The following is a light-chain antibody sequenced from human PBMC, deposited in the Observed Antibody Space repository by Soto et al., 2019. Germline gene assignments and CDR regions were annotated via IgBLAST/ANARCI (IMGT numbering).Light chain of an antibody. Sequence: QSALTQPASMSASPGQSITISCTGTSSDIGGYDYVSWYQHHPGKAPKLIIYDVTRRPSGVSPRFSGSKSGNTASLTISGLQAEDEADYYCCSYAGSYTWVFGGGTQLTVL. CDR1: SSDIGGYDY. CDR2: DVT. V-gene: IGLV2-14*01. J-gene: IGLJ3*02. CDR3: CSYAGSYTWV.